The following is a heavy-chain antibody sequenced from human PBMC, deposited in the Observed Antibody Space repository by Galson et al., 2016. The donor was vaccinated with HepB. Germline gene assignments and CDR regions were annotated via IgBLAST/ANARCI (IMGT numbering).Heavy chain of an antibody. CDR2: IYSGGST. CDR1: GFIVSSNY. V-gene: IGHV3-53*01. CDR3: ARDAPYSRVFK. J-gene: IGHJ4*02. Sequence: SLRLSCAVSGFIVSSNYMSWVRQAPGKGLEWVSVIYSGGSTYYADSVKGRFNISRDNSKNTLYLQMNSLRDEDTAVYYCARDAPYSRVFKWGQGTLVTVAS. D-gene: IGHD6-13*01.